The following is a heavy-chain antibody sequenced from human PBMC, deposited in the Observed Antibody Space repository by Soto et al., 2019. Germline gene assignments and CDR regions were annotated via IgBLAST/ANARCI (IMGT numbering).Heavy chain of an antibody. J-gene: IGHJ5*02. CDR1: GDSVSSNSAA. CDR2: TYYRSRWYN. CDR3: AVHGSGSFNWFDP. D-gene: IGHD3-10*01. Sequence: PSQTLSLTCVISGDSVSSNSAAWNWIRQSPSRGLEWLGRTYYRSRWYNDYAVSVRSRITVNADTSKNQFSLHLNSVTAADTAVYYCAVHGSGSFNWFDPWGQGTLVTVSS. V-gene: IGHV6-1*01.